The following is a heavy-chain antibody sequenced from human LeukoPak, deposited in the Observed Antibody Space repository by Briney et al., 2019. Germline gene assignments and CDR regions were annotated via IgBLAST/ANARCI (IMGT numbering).Heavy chain of an antibody. D-gene: IGHD6-6*01. CDR2: ISYDGSNK. CDR3: AKPVAAPHFDY. V-gene: IGHV3-30*18. CDR1: GFTFSSYG. Sequence: GRSLRLSCAASGFTFSSYGMHWVRQAPGKGLEWVAVISYDGSNKYYADSVKGRFTISRDNSKNTLYLQMNSLRAEDTAVYYCAKPVAAPHFDYWGQGTLVTVSS. J-gene: IGHJ4*02.